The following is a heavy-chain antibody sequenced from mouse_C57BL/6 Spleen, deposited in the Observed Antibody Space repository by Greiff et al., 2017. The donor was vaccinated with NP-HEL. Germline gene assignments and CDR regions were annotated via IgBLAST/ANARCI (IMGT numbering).Heavy chain of an antibody. V-gene: IGHV1-43*01. CDR1: GYSFTGYY. D-gene: IGHD1-1*02. J-gene: IGHJ4*01. CDR3: ARSRYYDAMDY. CDR2: INPSTGGT. Sequence: VHVKQSGPELVKPGASVKISCKASGYSFTGYYMHWVKQSSEKSLEWIGEINPSTGGTSYNQKFKGKATLTVDKSSSTAYMQLKSLTSEDSAVYYCARSRYYDAMDYWGQGTSVTVSS.